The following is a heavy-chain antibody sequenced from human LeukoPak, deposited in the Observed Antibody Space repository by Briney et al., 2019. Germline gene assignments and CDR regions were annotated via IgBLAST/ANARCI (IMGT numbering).Heavy chain of an antibody. V-gene: IGHV4-4*07. J-gene: IGHJ6*02. CDR3: ARVYYDYLLYKGGYYWYHFGMDV. CDR2: IYTSGST. CDR1: GVSISSYY. D-gene: IGHD3-9*01. Sequence: PSETLSLTCTVSGVSISSYYWSWIRQPAGKGLEWIGRIYTSGSTNYNPSLKSRVTMSVDTSKNQFSLKLSSVTAADTAAYYCARVYYDYLLYKGGYYWYHFGMDVWGQGTTVTVSS.